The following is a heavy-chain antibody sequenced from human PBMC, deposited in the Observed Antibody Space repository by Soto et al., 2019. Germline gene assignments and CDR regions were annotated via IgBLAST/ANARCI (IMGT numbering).Heavy chain of an antibody. D-gene: IGHD3-22*01. CDR1: GYTFIAYY. Sequence: ASVKVSCKASGYTFIAYYIHWVRQVPGQGLEWMGWVNPNSGATNYAQKFQGRVSMTRDTSISSAYMDLSNLSSDDTAVYYCARLYFYESSGFFFVYFDQWGQGTMVTVS. CDR3: ARLYFYESSGFFFVYFDQ. J-gene: IGHJ4*02. V-gene: IGHV1-2*02. CDR2: VNPNSGAT.